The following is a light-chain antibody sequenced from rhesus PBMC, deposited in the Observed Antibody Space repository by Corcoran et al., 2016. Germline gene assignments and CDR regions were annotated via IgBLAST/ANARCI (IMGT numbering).Light chain of an antibody. CDR1: QGISSW. CDR2: AAS. J-gene: IGKJ2*01. V-gene: IGKV1-18*01. CDR3: QQGYNTPYS. Sequence: DIQMTQSPSSLSASVGDKVTITCRASQGISSWLAWSQQKPGKAPKLLSYAASSLQSGGPSRFSGSGSGTDYTLTISSLQPEDFATYYCQQGYNTPYSFGQGTKVEIK.